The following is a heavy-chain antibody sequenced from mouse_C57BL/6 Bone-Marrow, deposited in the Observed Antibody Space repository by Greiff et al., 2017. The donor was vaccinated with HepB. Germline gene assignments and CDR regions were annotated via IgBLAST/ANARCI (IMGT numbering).Heavy chain of an antibody. D-gene: IGHD4-1*01. Sequence: LVESGAELARPGASVKLSCKASGYTFTSYGISWVKQRTGQGLEWIGEIYPRSGNTYYNEKFKGKATLTADKSSSTAYMELRSLTSEDSAVYFCARKWDHWFAYWGQGTLVTVSA. CDR3: ARKWDHWFAY. J-gene: IGHJ3*01. CDR2: IYPRSGNT. V-gene: IGHV1-81*01. CDR1: GYTFTSYG.